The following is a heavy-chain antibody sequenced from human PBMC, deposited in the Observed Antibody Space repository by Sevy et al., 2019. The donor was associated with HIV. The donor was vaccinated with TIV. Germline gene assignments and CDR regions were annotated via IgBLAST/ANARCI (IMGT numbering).Heavy chain of an antibody. CDR2: ISYDGSNK. CDR3: ARSRSSWTQKFDY. J-gene: IGHJ4*02. V-gene: IGHV3-30-3*01. CDR1: GFTFSSYA. Sequence: GGSLRLSCAASGFTFSSYAMHWVRQAPGKGLEWVAVISYDGSNKYYADSVKGRFTISRDNSKNTLYLQMNSLRAEDTAVYYCARSRSSWTQKFDYWGQGTLVTVPS. D-gene: IGHD6-13*01.